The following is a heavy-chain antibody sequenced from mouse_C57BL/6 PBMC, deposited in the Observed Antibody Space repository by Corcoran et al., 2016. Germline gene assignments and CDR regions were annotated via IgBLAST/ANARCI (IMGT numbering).Heavy chain of an antibody. J-gene: IGHJ4*01. CDR2: INTYSGVP. Sequence: QIQLVQSGPELKKPGETVKISCKASGYTFTTYGMSWVKQAPGKGLKWMGWINTYSGVPTSSDDFKGRFAFSLETSASTAYLQINNLKNEDTAKYFCAIGDSAAYYAMDYWGQGTSVTVSS. CDR3: AIGDSAAYYAMDY. CDR1: GYTFTTYG. D-gene: IGHD2-13*01. V-gene: IGHV9-3*01.